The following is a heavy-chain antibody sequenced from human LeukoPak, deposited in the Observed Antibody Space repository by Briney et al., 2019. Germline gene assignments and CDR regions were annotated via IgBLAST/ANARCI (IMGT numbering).Heavy chain of an antibody. CDR3: ARTVRVFDN. CDR1: AGSIVSNY. J-gene: IGHJ4*02. V-gene: IGHV4-4*09. D-gene: IGHD4-17*01. CDR2: IYGSGST. Sequence: SETLSLTCTVSAGSIVSNYWSWIRQPPGKGLEWIGYIYGSGSTNYNPSLKSRVTISVDTPKNQVSLKLTSVTAADTAIYYCARTVRVFDNWGQGTLVTVSS.